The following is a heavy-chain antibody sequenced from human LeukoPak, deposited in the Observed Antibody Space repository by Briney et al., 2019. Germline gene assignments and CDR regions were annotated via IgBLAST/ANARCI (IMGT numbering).Heavy chain of an antibody. V-gene: IGHV3-66*01. J-gene: IGHJ4*02. D-gene: IGHD1-26*01. CDR1: GFTVSSNY. CDR3: AGESISGSYYDY. CDR2: IYSRCST. Sequence: PGGSLRLSCAASGFTVSSNYLSWVRQAPGKGLEGVSVIYSRCSTYYAASGNSIFTISRDNSKTTLYLQMNSLRAEDTAVYYCAGESISGSYYDYWGQGTLVTVSS.